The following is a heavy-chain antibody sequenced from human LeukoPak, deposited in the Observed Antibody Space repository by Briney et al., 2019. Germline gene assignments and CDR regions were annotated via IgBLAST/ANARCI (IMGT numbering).Heavy chain of an antibody. V-gene: IGHV3-49*03. CDR3: TRASSGWDPPGDY. Sequence: GSLRLSCTASGFTFGDYAMSWFRQAPGKELEWVGFIRSKAYGGTTEYAASVKGRFTISRDDSKSIAYLQMNSLKTEDTAVYYCTRASSGWDPPGDYWGQGTLVTVSS. J-gene: IGHJ4*02. D-gene: IGHD6-19*01. CDR2: IRSKAYGGTT. CDR1: GFTFGDYA.